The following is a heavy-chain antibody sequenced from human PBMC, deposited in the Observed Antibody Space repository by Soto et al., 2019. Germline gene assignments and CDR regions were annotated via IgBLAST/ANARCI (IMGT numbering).Heavy chain of an antibody. J-gene: IGHJ4*02. CDR2: IKQDGSEK. V-gene: IGHV3-7*05. Sequence: EVQVVESGGGLVQPGGSLRLSCAASGFTFSSYWMSWVRQAPGKGLEWVANIKQDGSEKYYVDSVKGRFTISRDNAKNSLYLQMNSLRAEDTAVYYCARDWDLAAAGGFDYWGQGTLVTVSS. CDR1: GFTFSSYW. D-gene: IGHD6-13*01. CDR3: ARDWDLAAAGGFDY.